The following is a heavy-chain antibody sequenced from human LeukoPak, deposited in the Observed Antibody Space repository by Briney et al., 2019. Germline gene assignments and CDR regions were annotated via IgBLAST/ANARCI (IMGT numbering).Heavy chain of an antibody. CDR2: IYDSGST. J-gene: IGHJ4*02. V-gene: IGHV4-39*01. CDR1: GASISGSGYY. D-gene: IGHD1-26*01. Sequence: SETLSLTCTVSGASISGSGYYWGWIRQPPGKGLEWIGSIYDSGSTYYNASLQSRVTISIDTSKNQFSLRLSSVTAADTAMYYCAKSGGYGLIDYWGQGTLVTVSS. CDR3: AKSGGYGLIDY.